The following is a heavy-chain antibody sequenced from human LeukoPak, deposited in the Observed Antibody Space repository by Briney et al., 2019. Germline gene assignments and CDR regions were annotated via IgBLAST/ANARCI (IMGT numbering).Heavy chain of an antibody. J-gene: IGHJ5*02. V-gene: IGHV4-39*07. D-gene: IGHD3-22*01. Sequence: SETLSLTCTVSGGSISSSSYYWGWIRQPPGKGLEWIASIYYTGSTYYNPSLKSRVTISVDTSKNQFSLKLSSVTAADTAGYYCAREPRGNQTLYYYDSSGHNWFDPWGEGTLVTVSS. CDR3: AREPRGNQTLYYYDSSGHNWFDP. CDR2: IYYTGST. CDR1: GGSISSSSYY.